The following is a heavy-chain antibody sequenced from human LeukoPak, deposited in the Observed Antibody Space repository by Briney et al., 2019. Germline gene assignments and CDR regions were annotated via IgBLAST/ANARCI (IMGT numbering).Heavy chain of an antibody. CDR3: ARETQERWLVLGY. J-gene: IGHJ4*02. Sequence: GGSLRLSCAASGFTFSSYAMSWVRQAPGKGLEWVSAISGSGGSTYYADSVKGRFTISRDNSKNTLYLLMNSLRAEDTAVYYCARETQERWLVLGYWGQGTLVTVSS. CDR2: ISGSGGST. D-gene: IGHD6-19*01. V-gene: IGHV3-23*01. CDR1: GFTFSSYA.